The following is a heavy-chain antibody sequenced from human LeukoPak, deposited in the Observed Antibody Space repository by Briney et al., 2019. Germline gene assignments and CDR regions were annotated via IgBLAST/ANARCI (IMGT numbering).Heavy chain of an antibody. Sequence: GGSLRLSCAASGFTFSTYWMHWVRQAPGKGLVWVSRIHSDGRSTSYADSVNGRFTISRDNAKNTLYLQMNSLRAEDTAVYSCARDRPGNTAIDYWGQGTLVTVSS. D-gene: IGHD5-18*01. V-gene: IGHV3-74*01. CDR3: ARDRPGNTAIDY. CDR2: IHSDGRST. J-gene: IGHJ4*02. CDR1: GFTFSTYW.